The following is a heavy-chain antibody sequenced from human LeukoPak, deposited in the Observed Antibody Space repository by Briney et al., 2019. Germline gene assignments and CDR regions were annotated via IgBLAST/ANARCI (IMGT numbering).Heavy chain of an antibody. Sequence: SETLSLTCAVYGGSFSGYYWSWIRQPPGKGLEWIGEINHSGSTNYNPSLKSRVTISVDTSKNQFSLKLSSVTAADTAVYYCARAPDYDILTGYYLNAYYFDYWGQGTLVTVSS. J-gene: IGHJ4*02. CDR1: GGSFSGYY. D-gene: IGHD3-9*01. CDR3: ARAPDYDILTGYYLNAYYFDY. V-gene: IGHV4-34*01. CDR2: INHSGST.